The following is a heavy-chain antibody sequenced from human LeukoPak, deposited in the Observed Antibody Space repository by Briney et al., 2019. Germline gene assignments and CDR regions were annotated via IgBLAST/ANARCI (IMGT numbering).Heavy chain of an antibody. CDR2: IRYEGSNK. D-gene: IGHD3-16*02. Sequence: GGSLRLSCAASGFTFSSYGMHWVRQAPGKGLEWVAFIRYEGSNKYYADSVKGRFTISRDNSKNTLYLQMNSLRAEDTAVYYCAKDPSMITFGGVITAYYYYYMDVWGKGTTVTISS. J-gene: IGHJ6*03. CDR1: GFTFSSYG. CDR3: AKDPSMITFGGVITAYYYYYMDV. V-gene: IGHV3-30*02.